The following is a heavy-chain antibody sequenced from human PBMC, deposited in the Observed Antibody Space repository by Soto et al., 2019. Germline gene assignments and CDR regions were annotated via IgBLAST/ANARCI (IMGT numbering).Heavy chain of an antibody. D-gene: IGHD6-13*01. CDR1: GFTFSSYA. J-gene: IGHJ5*02. CDR2: ITGSGAGS. CDR3: AKAYSNSWPNDWFDP. V-gene: IGHV3-23*01. Sequence: EVQLLESGGGWLQPGGSLRLSCAASGFTFSSYAMNWVRQAPGKGLEWVSGITGSGAGSYYSDSVKGRFTISRDNSKNALDLQMNSLRAADTAVYYCAKAYSNSWPNDWFDPWGQGTLVTVSS.